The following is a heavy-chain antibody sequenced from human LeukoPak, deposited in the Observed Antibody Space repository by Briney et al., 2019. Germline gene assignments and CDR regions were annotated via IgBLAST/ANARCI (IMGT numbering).Heavy chain of an antibody. V-gene: IGHV1-2*02. D-gene: IGHD1-26*01. CDR3: AKRYSGSSGLYNFDY. Sequence: PKASVKVSCKASGYTFTGYYMHWVRQAPGQGLEWMGWINPNSGGTNYAQKFQGRVTMTRDTSISTAYMELSRLRSDDTAVYYCAKRYSGSSGLYNFDYWGQGTPVTVSS. CDR2: INPNSGGT. J-gene: IGHJ4*02. CDR1: GYTFTGYY.